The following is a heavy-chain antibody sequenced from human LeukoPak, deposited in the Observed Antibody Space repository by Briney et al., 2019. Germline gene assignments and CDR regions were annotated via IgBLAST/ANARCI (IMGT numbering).Heavy chain of an antibody. CDR2: IRSNGATA. CDR3: ARGQEFDDGVFDS. Sequence: GGSLRLSCAASGFSFSSFAMIWVRQAAGKGLEWVSTIRSNGATAYNADSVKGRFTISRDNSKNTVYLQMNSLRVEDTAIYYCARGQEFDDGVFDSWGQGTLVTVSS. V-gene: IGHV3-23*01. CDR1: GFSFSSFA. J-gene: IGHJ4*02. D-gene: IGHD1-1*01.